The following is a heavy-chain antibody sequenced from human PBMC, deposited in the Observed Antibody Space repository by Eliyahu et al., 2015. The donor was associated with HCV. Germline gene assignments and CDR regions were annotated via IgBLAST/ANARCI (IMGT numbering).Heavy chain of an antibody. Sequence: QVQLQESGPGLVKPSDTLSLTCTVXGGSISGFYWNWIRQPAGKRMEWIGRIYVSGTTNYNPSLKSRITMSVDATKKQFSLRLKSVSAADTAVYYCARARGYRGSFFDFWGQGTLVTVS. CDR1: GGSISGFY. V-gene: IGHV4-4*07. J-gene: IGHJ4*02. D-gene: IGHD5-18*01. CDR3: ARARGYRGSFFDF. CDR2: IYVSGTT.